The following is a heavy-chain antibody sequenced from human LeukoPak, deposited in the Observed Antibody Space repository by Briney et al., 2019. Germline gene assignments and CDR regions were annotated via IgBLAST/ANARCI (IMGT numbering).Heavy chain of an antibody. Sequence: SETLSLTCTVSGGSITNYYWSWLRQPPGKGLEWIGYVSHSGTTSYNPSLKSRVTISVDTSKNQFSLKLSSVTAADTAVYYCARGRVGLYYYYYMDVWGKGTTVTVSS. CDR1: GGSITNYY. D-gene: IGHD3-10*01. V-gene: IGHV4-59*12. CDR2: VSHSGTT. J-gene: IGHJ6*03. CDR3: ARGRVGLYYYYYMDV.